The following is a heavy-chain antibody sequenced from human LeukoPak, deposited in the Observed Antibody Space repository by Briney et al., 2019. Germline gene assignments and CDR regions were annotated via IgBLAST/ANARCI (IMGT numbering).Heavy chain of an antibody. D-gene: IGHD5-18*01. CDR2: IKQDGSEK. Sequence: GGSLRLSCAASGFTFSSYEMNWVRQAPGKGLEWVANIKQDGSEKYYVDSVKGRFTISRDNAKNSLYLQMNSLRAEDTAVYYCARSGTPGGYSYGYYFDYWGQGTLVTVSS. V-gene: IGHV3-7*01. CDR1: GFTFSSYE. CDR3: ARSGTPGGYSYGYYFDY. J-gene: IGHJ4*02.